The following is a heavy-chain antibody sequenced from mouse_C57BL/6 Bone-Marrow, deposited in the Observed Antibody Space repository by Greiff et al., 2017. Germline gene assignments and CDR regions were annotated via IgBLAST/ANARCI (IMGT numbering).Heavy chain of an antibody. CDR1: GYAFSSSW. V-gene: IGHV1-82*01. D-gene: IGHD1-2*01. Sequence: QVPLLQSGPELVKPGASVKISCKASGYAFSSSWMNWVKQRPGKGLEWIGRIYPGDGDTNYNGKLKGKATLNADQSSSTAYLQLCSLASEDSAFYCCARSRLLSYAMDYGGQGTSVTVSS. CDR2: IYPGDGDT. CDR3: ARSRLLSYAMDY. J-gene: IGHJ4*01.